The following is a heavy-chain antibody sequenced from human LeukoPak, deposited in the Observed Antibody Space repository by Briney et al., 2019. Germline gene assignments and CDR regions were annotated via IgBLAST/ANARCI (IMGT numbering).Heavy chain of an antibody. Sequence: PGGSLRLSCAVSGFTFSDYYMSWIRQAPGKGLEWVSYISSSGSTIYYADSVKGRFTISRDNAKNSLYLQMNSLRAEDTAVYYCARVGAAGTAGPYYYYYMDVWGKGTTVTVSS. J-gene: IGHJ6*03. CDR2: ISSSGSTI. CDR3: ARVGAAGTAGPYYYYYMDV. D-gene: IGHD6-13*01. V-gene: IGHV3-11*04. CDR1: GFTFSDYY.